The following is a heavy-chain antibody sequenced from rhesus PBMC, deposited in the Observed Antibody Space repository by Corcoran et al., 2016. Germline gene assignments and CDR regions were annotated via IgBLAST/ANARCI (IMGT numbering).Heavy chain of an antibody. CDR3: ARDYYGSGLLDY. J-gene: IGHJ4*01. V-gene: IGHV4S10*01. CDR1: GGSISDSYR. Sequence: QVQLQESGPGVVKPSETLSLTCAVSGGSISDSYRWTWIRPPPGKGLEWIGYIYGSSMSTNYNPSLKSRVTISKDTSKNQFSLKLTSVTAADTAVYYCARDYYGSGLLDYWGQGVLVTVSS. CDR2: IYGSSMST. D-gene: IGHD3-28*01.